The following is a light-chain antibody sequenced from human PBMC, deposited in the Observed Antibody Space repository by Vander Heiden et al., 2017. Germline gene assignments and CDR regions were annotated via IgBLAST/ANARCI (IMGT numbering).Light chain of an antibody. CDR3: CSYAGSSTLV. Sequence: QSALTQPASVSGSPGPSITISCTGTSSDVGSNNLVSWYQQHPGKATKLMIYEVSKRPAGVSNRFSGSKSGNTASLTISGLQAEDEADYYCCSYAGSSTLVFGGGTKLTVL. CDR2: EVS. J-gene: IGLJ2*01. V-gene: IGLV2-23*02. CDR1: SSDVGSNNL.